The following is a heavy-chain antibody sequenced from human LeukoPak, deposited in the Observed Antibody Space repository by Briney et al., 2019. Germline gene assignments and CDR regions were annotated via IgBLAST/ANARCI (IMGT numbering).Heavy chain of an antibody. D-gene: IGHD3-10*01. Sequence: GSLRLSCAASGFTFTNNFMSWIRQPPGKGLEWIGEINHSGSTNYNPSLKSRVTISVDTSKNQFSLKLSSVTAADTAVYYCARVFDSGSQAYFYYMDVWGKGTTVTIFS. J-gene: IGHJ6*03. V-gene: IGHV4-34*01. CDR2: INHSGST. CDR3: ARVFDSGSQAYFYYMDV. CDR1: GFTFTNNF.